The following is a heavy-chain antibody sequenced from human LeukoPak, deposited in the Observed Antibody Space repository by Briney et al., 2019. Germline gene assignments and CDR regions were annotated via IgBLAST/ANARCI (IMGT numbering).Heavy chain of an antibody. CDR1: GGSISSSGYY. J-gene: IGHJ5*02. CDR3: ARHEYSGSYYGLSWFDP. V-gene: IGHV4-39*01. CDR2: IYYSGST. Sequence: PSETMSLTCTVSGGSISSSGYYWGWIRQPPGKGLEWIASIYYSGSTYYNPSLKSRVTISVDTSKNQLSLKLSSLTAADTAVYYCARHEYSGSYYGLSWFDPWGQGTLVTVSS. D-gene: IGHD1-26*01.